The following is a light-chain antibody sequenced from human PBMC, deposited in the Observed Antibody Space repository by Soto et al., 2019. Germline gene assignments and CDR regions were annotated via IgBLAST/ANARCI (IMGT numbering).Light chain of an antibody. J-gene: IGKJ4*01. V-gene: IGKV3-15*01. Sequence: EIVITQSPVTLSVSPGEGATLSCMASQGIGNTLAWYQQKPGQTPRLLIYAASIRATGVPARFSGSGSGTDFTLTINSLQSEDFAVYYCQHYVNWPLTFGGGTKVDIK. CDR1: QGIGNT. CDR3: QHYVNWPLT. CDR2: AAS.